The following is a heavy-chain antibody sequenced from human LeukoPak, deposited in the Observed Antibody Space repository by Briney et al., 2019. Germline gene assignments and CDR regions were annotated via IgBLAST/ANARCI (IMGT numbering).Heavy chain of an antibody. J-gene: IGHJ4*02. CDR1: GGSISRHY. V-gene: IGHV4-4*09. CDR2: IYTSGSI. CDR3: ARVKFDRRLDY. Sequence: PSETLSLTCTLSGGSISRHYGSWIPQPPGKALVWIGYIYTSGSINYNPSLKSRVTISVDTSKNQFSLQMTSVTAAYTAVYYCARVKFDRRLDYWGQGTLVTVSS. D-gene: IGHD3-22*01.